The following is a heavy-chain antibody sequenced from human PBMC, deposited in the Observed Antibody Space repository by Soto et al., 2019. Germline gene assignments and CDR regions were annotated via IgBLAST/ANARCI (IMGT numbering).Heavy chain of an antibody. D-gene: IGHD6-13*01. CDR2: IHYSGAT. Sequence: QVQLQESGPGLVKPSETLSLTCSVSGGSISGDGYYWSWIRQHPGKGLEWLGYIHYSGATYYNSSLESRLTILVDTSKNQFSLKLNSVTAADTAVYYCARSWTTAAGWANWFDPWGQGTLVIVSS. CDR3: ARSWTTAAGWANWFDP. V-gene: IGHV4-31*03. J-gene: IGHJ5*02. CDR1: GGSISGDGYY.